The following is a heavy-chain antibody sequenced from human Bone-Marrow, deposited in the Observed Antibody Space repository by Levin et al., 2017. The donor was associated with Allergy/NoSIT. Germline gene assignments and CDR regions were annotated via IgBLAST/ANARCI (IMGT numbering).Heavy chain of an antibody. CDR3: ARGAAGWDV. Sequence: SQTLSLTCGISGESVSSVTTAWNWIRQSPSRGLEWLGRTYYRSKWYYDYALSVKSRLVISPDTSENQFSLQLKSVSPDDTAVYYCARGAAGWDVWGQGIQVTVSS. CDR1: GESVSSVTTA. CDR2: TYYRSKWYY. D-gene: IGHD6-19*01. J-gene: IGHJ4*02. V-gene: IGHV6-1*01.